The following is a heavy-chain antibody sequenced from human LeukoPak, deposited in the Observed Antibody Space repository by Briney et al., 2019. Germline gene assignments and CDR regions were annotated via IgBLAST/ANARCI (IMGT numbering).Heavy chain of an antibody. Sequence: PSETLSLTCTVSGGSISSSSYYWGWIRQPPGKGLEWIGSIYYSGSTYYNPSLKNRVTISVDTSKNQFSLKLSSVTAADTAVYYCASLSRYCSSTSCYAGTVLLFDYWGQGTLVTVSS. V-gene: IGHV4-39*01. CDR2: IYYSGST. CDR1: GGSISSSSYY. CDR3: ASLSRYCSSTSCYAGTVLLFDY. D-gene: IGHD2-2*01. J-gene: IGHJ4*02.